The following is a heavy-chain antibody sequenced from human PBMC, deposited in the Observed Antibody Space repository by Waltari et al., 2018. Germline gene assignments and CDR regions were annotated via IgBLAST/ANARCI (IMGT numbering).Heavy chain of an antibody. V-gene: IGHV1-69*01. CDR3: ARNRGYSNGDNYDAFVF. CDR1: GGTFSSYA. CDR2: IIPIFGTA. D-gene: IGHD5-18*01. Sequence: KKPGSSVKVSCKASGGTFSSYAISWVRQAPGQGLEWMGGIIPIFGTANYAQKFQGRVTITADESTSTAYMELSSLRSEDTAVYYCARNRGYSNGDNYDAFVFWGQGKMFTVPS. J-gene: IGHJ3*01.